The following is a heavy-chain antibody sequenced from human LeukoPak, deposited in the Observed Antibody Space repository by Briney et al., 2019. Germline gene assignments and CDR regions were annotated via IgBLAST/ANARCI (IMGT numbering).Heavy chain of an antibody. CDR1: GFTLSTYD. V-gene: IGHV3-23*01. J-gene: IGHJ2*01. CDR2: IGGDGGTT. CDR3: AKTIPYWYFDL. Sequence: GGSLRLSCAASGFTLSTYDMSWVRQAPTKGLEWVSAIGGDGGTTYADSVKGRFTISRDNSKNTLYLQMNSLRAEDTAIYYCAKTIPYWYFDLWGHGTLVTVSS. D-gene: IGHD5-24*01.